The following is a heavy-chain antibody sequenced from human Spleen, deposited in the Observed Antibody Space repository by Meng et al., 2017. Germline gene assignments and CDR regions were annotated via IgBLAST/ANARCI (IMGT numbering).Heavy chain of an antibody. D-gene: IGHD2-15*01. CDR1: GYTFTGCY. V-gene: IGHV1-18*04. CDR3: ARKGYCSGGSCYWFDP. J-gene: IGHJ5*02. CDR2: ISAYNGNT. Sequence: ASVKVSCKGSGYTFTGCYMHWVRQAPGQGLEWMGWISAYNGNTNYAQKLQGRVTMTTDTSTSTAYMELRSLRSDDTAVYYCARKGYCSGGSCYWFDPWGQGTLVTVSS.